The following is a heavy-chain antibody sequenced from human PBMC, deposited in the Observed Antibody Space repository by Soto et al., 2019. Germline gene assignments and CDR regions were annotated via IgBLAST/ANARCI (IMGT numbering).Heavy chain of an antibody. CDR1: GFTFSSYW. D-gene: IGHD1-26*01. CDR2: IKQDGSEK. J-gene: IGHJ6*02. CDR3: ASECGSYFYYYYGMDV. Sequence: PGGSLRLSCAASGFTFSSYWMSWVRQAPGKGQEWVANIKQDGSEKYYVDSVKGRFTIYRDNAKNSLYLQMNSLRAEFSAVYYFASECGSYFYYYYGMDVWGQGTTVTVS. V-gene: IGHV3-7*05.